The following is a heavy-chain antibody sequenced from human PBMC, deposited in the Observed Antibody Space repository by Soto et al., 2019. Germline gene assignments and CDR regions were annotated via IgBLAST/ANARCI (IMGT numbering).Heavy chain of an antibody. CDR1: GFTFSSYA. CDR2: ISGSGGST. V-gene: IGHV3-23*01. Sequence: GGSLRLSCAASGFTFSSYAMGWVRQAPGKGLEWVSAISGSGGSTYYADSVKGRFTISRDNSKNTLYLQMNSLRAEDTAVYYCAKDIVSSGWYDFHYWGQGTLVTVS. J-gene: IGHJ4*02. CDR3: AKDIVSSGWYDFHY. D-gene: IGHD6-19*01.